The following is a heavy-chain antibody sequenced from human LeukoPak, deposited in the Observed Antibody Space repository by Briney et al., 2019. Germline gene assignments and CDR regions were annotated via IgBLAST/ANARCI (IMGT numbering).Heavy chain of an antibody. Sequence: PGGSLRLSCAASGFTFSYYAMNWVRQAPGKGLEWVSALSGSGGSTYYADSVKGRFTISRDNSMNTLYLQMNSLRADDTAVYYCVRDWDHFDFDSWGLGTLVTVSS. CDR2: LSGSGGST. J-gene: IGHJ5*01. D-gene: IGHD3-9*01. V-gene: IGHV3-23*01. CDR3: VRDWDHFDFDS. CDR1: GFTFSYYA.